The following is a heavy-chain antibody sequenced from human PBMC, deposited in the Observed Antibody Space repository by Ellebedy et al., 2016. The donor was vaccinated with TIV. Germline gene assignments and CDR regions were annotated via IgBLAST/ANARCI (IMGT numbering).Heavy chain of an antibody. V-gene: IGHV3-73*01. CDR2: IRSKTDSYAT. D-gene: IGHD3-10*01. CDR1: GFTFSGSA. Sequence: GESLKISXAASGFTFSGSAMHWVRQASGKGLEWVGRIRSKTDSYATAYAASVKGRFTISRDDSKNTAYLRMSSLKTDDTAVYYCIRISMVRGITRAYYYGMDVWGQGTMVTVSS. CDR3: IRISMVRGITRAYYYGMDV. J-gene: IGHJ6*02.